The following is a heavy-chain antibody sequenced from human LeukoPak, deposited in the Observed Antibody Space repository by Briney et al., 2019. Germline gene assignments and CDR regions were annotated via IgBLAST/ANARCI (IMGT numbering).Heavy chain of an antibody. D-gene: IGHD3-10*01. Sequence: GESLKISCKGSGYSFTSYWLGWVRQMPGKGLELMVIIYPGDSDTRYSPSFQGQVTISADKYISTAYLQWSSLKASDNAMYYCARISSGSYYRFDYWGQETLVTVSS. CDR2: IYPGDSDT. J-gene: IGHJ4*02. CDR1: GYSFTSYW. CDR3: ARISSGSYYRFDY. V-gene: IGHV5-51*01.